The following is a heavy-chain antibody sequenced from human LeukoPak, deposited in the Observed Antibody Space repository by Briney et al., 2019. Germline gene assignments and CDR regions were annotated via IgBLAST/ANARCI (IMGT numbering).Heavy chain of an antibody. CDR3: ARYSGNYYAWFDP. CDR2: ISSSATTI. CDR1: GVTFSSYE. V-gene: IGHV3-48*03. D-gene: IGHD1-26*01. Sequence: PGGSLRLSCAASGVTFSSYEMNWVRQAPGKGLEWISYISSSATTIYYADSVKGRFTISRDNAKNSLYLQMNSLRAEDTAVYYCARYSGNYYAWFDPWGQGTLVTVSS. J-gene: IGHJ5*02.